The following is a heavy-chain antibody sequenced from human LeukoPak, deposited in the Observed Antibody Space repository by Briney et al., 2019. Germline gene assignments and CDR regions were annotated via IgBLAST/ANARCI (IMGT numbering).Heavy chain of an antibody. D-gene: IGHD3-22*01. CDR1: GFTFSSYG. J-gene: IGHJ4*02. CDR2: ISYDGSNK. CDR3: ANGVGDSSGPDY. V-gene: IGHV3-30*18. Sequence: GGSLRLSCAASGFTFSSYGMHWVRQAPGKGLEWVAVISYDGSNKYYADSVKGRFTISRDNSKNTLYLQMNSLRAEDTAVYYCANGVGDSSGPDYWGQGTLVTVSS.